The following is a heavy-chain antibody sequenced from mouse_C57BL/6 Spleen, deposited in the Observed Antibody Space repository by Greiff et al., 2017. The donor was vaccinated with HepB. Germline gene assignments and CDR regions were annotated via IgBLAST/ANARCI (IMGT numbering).Heavy chain of an antibody. CDR3: AREPITTVVAPYAMDY. J-gene: IGHJ4*01. CDR2: IYPRSGNT. Sequence: VQLQQSGAELARPGASVKLSCKASGYTFTSYGISWVKQRTGQGLEWIGEIYPRSGNTYYNEKFKGKATLTADKSSSTAYIELRSLTSEDSAVYFCAREPITTVVAPYAMDYWGQGTSVTVSS. CDR1: GYTFTSYG. D-gene: IGHD1-1*01. V-gene: IGHV1-81*01.